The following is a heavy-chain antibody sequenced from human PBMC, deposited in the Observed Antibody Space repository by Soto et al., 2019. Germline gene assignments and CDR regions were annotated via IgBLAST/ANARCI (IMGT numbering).Heavy chain of an antibody. CDR2: IKQDGSEK. J-gene: IGHJ4*02. V-gene: IGHV3-7*01. CDR3: ARGQWLVQD. Sequence: EVQLVESGGGLVQPGGSLRLSCAASGFTFSSYWMSWVRQAPGKGLEWVANIKQDGSEKYYGDSVKGRFTISRDNAKNSLNLKMNSLRAEDTAVYYCARGQWLVQDWGPGTLVTVSS. CDR1: GFTFSSYW. D-gene: IGHD6-19*01.